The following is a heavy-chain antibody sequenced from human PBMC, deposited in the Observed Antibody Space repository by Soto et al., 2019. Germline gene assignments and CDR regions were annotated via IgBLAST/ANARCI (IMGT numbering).Heavy chain of an antibody. CDR3: ARLDPYYSSFSYYGMDV. CDR1: GYSFTSYW. Sequence: GESLKISCKGSGYSFTSYWISGVREMPGKGLEWMGRIDPSDSYTNYSPSFQGHVTISADKSISTAYLQWSSLKASDTAMYYCARLDPYYSSFSYYGMDVWGQGTTVTVSS. D-gene: IGHD3-10*01. CDR2: IDPSDSYT. V-gene: IGHV5-10-1*01. J-gene: IGHJ6*02.